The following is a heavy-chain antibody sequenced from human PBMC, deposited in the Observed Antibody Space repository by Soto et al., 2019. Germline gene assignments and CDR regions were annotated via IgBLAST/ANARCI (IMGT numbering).Heavy chain of an antibody. D-gene: IGHD2-15*01. J-gene: IGHJ6*02. CDR2: INPNSGGT. CDR3: ARDLEYCSGGGCYSGPFGNYYYGMDV. Sequence: ASVKVSCKASGYTFTGYYMHWVRQAPGQGLEWMGWINPNSGGTNYAQKFQGWVTMTRDTSISTAYMELSRLRSDDTAVYYCARDLEYCSGGGCYSGPFGNYYYGMDVWGQGTTVTVSS. V-gene: IGHV1-2*04. CDR1: GYTFTGYY.